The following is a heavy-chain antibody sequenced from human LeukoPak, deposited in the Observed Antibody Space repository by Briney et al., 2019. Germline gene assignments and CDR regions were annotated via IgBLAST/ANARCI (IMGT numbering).Heavy chain of an antibody. Sequence: ASVKVSCKASGYTFTSYAMHWVRQAPGQGLEWMGIINPSGGSTSYAQKFQGRVTMTRDTSTSTVYMELSSLRSEDTAVYYCASRYCTNGVCAALDAFDIWGQGTMVTVSS. CDR1: GYTFTSYA. V-gene: IGHV1-46*01. CDR2: INPSGGST. D-gene: IGHD2-8*01. CDR3: ASRYCTNGVCAALDAFDI. J-gene: IGHJ3*02.